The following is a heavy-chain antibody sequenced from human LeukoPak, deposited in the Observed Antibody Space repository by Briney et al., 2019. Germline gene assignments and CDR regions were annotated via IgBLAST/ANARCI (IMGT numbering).Heavy chain of an antibody. CDR3: ARDPVIGYCSGGSCYSSGYFDY. Sequence: ASVKVSCKASGYTFTSYAMHWVRQAPGQRLEWMGWINAGNGNTKYSQEFQGRVTITRDTSASTAYMELSSLRSEDTAVYYCARDPVIGYCSGGSCYSSGYFDYWGQGTLVTVSS. CDR1: GYTFTSYA. J-gene: IGHJ4*02. V-gene: IGHV1-3*03. CDR2: INAGNGNT. D-gene: IGHD2-15*01.